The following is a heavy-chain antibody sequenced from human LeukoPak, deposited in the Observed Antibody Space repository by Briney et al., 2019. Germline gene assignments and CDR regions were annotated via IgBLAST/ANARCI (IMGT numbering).Heavy chain of an antibody. CDR3: TRAGSGSYYTHSNY. CDR2: IKQDGSEK. V-gene: IGHV3-7*03. CDR1: GFTFSSYW. D-gene: IGHD1-26*01. J-gene: IGHJ4*02. Sequence: GGSLRLSCAASGFTFSSYWMSWVRQAPGKGLEWVANIKQDGSEKYYVDSVKGRFTISRDNAKNSLYLQMNSLKTEDTAVYYCTRAGSGSYYTHSNYWGQGTLVTVSS.